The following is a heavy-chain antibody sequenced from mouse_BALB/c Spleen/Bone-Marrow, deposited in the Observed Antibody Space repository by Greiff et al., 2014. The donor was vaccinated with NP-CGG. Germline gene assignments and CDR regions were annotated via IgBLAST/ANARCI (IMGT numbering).Heavy chain of an antibody. V-gene: IGHV1S56*01. Sequence: VQLQESGPELVKPGALVKISCKASGYTFTSYDINWVKQRPGQGLEWIGWVYPGDGSTKYNEKFKGKATLTADKSSSTAYMQLSSLTSESSAVYSCSRSDDGFSYSFDYWGQGTTLTVSS. CDR2: VYPGDGST. CDR3: SRSDDGFSYSFDY. J-gene: IGHJ2*01. D-gene: IGHD2-3*01. CDR1: GYTFTSYD.